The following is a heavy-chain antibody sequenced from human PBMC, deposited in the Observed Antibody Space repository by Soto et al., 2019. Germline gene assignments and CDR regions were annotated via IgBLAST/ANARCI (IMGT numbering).Heavy chain of an antibody. V-gene: IGHV6-1*01. CDR1: GDSVSSNSAA. CDR2: TYYRSKWYN. D-gene: IGHD6-19*01. CDR3: ARDRGGSSGWHYYYYGMDV. Sequence: SQTLSLTCAISGDSVSSNSAAWNWIRQSPSRGLEWLGRTYYRSKWYNDYAVSVKSRITINPDTSKNQFSLQLNSVTPEDTAVYYCARDRGGSSGWHYYYYGMDVWGQGTTVTVSS. J-gene: IGHJ6*02.